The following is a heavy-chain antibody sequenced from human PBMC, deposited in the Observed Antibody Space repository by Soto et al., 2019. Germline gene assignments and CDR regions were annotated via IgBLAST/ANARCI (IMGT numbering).Heavy chain of an antibody. D-gene: IGHD3-16*01. CDR3: AREFLYYVSSDSYLDY. CDR2: TYYRSRWYN. V-gene: IGHV6-1*01. J-gene: IGHJ4*02. CDR1: GDSVSGNSAA. Sequence: PSQTLSLTCALSGDSVSGNSAAWNWIRQSPSRGLEWLGRTYYRSRWYNDYAVSVKSRITVTPDTSKNQFSLHLNSVTPEDTAVYYCAREFLYYVSSDSYLDYWGQGALVTVSS.